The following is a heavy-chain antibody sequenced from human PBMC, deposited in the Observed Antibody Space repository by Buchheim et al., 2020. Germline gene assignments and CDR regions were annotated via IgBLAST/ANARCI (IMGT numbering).Heavy chain of an antibody. Sequence: QVQLVESGGGVVQPGRSLRLSCAASGFTFSSYGMHWVRQAPGKGLEWVAVISYDGSNKYYADSVKGRFTISRDNSKNTLYLQMNSLRAEDTAVYYCANGDSGSYHDLDYWGQGTL. J-gene: IGHJ4*02. CDR1: GFTFSSYG. V-gene: IGHV3-30*18. CDR2: ISYDGSNK. D-gene: IGHD1-26*01. CDR3: ANGDSGSYHDLDY.